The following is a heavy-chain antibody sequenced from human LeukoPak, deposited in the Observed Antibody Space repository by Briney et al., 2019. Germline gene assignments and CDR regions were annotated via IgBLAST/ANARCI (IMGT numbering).Heavy chain of an antibody. CDR3: ARAGPPAFDP. CDR1: GFTFTNFE. V-gene: IGHV3-48*03. CDR2: ISYSGSTT. J-gene: IGHJ5*02. Sequence: PGGSLRLSCAASGFTFTNFERNWVRQAPGKGLEWVSYISYSGSTTSYAASVKGRFTISRDNAKNSLYLQMDSLRAEDTAVYYCARAGPPAFDPWGQGTLVSVSS.